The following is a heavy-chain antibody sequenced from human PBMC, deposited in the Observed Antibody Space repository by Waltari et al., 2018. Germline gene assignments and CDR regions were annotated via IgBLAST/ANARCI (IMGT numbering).Heavy chain of an antibody. CDR2: IYTSGST. CDR1: GGSISSGSYY. D-gene: IGHD3-3*01. Sequence: QVQLQESGPGLVKPSQTLSLTCTVSGGSISSGSYYWSWIRQPAGKGLEWIGRIYTSGSTTYHPPLKSRVTISVDTSKNQFSLKLSSVTAADTAVYYCARGSGAPPGFWSGYSNAFDIWGQGTMVTVSS. J-gene: IGHJ3*02. CDR3: ARGSGAPPGFWSGYSNAFDI. V-gene: IGHV4-61*02.